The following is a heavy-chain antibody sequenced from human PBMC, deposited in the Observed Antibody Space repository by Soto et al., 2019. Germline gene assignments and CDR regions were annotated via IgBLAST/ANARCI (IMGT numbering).Heavy chain of an antibody. CDR3: ARTTVVSGTPDFDY. CDR1: GFTCSNFP. Sequence: ESGGGVVQPGRSLRLSCAASGFTCSNFPMHWVRQAPSKGLEWVAVISYGGINNYYADSVKGRFTISRDDSKNTVYLQMNGLRPEDTAVYFCARTTVVSGTPDFDYWGQGTLVTVSS. CDR2: ISYGGINN. J-gene: IGHJ4*02. V-gene: IGHV3-30-3*01. D-gene: IGHD4-4*01.